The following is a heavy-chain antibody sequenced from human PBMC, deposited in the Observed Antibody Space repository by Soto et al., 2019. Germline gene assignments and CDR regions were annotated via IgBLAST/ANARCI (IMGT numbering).Heavy chain of an antibody. CDR3: ARKMGTAVAGTVYYYYMDA. CDR1: GGSISSYY. D-gene: IGHD6-19*01. CDR2: IYYSGST. J-gene: IGHJ6*03. V-gene: IGHV4-59*08. Sequence: SETLSLTCTVSGGSISSYYWSWIRQPPGKGLEWIGYIYYSGSTNYNPSLKSRVTISVDTSKNQFSLKLSSVTAADTAVYYCARKMGTAVAGTVYYYYMDAWGKGTTVTVSS.